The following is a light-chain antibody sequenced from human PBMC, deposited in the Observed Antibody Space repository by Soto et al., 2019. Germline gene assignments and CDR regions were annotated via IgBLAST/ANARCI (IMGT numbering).Light chain of an antibody. Sequence: IHMTQAPSTLSASVGDRVTITCRASQSISDSLAWYQQKPGKAPDLLISDVSSLESGVPSRFSGRGSGTEFTLTISSLQPDDFATYYCQQYNSYWTFGQGTKVDI. CDR3: QQYNSYWT. V-gene: IGKV1-5*01. CDR2: DVS. J-gene: IGKJ1*01. CDR1: QSISDS.